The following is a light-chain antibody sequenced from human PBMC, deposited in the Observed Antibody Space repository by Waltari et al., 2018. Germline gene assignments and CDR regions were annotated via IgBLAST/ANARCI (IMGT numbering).Light chain of an antibody. V-gene: IGKV4-1*01. J-gene: IGKJ1*01. CDR2: WAS. CDR3: QQYYTNPWT. Sequence: DIVMTQSPDSLAVSLGERATINCKSSQSVLYSSNNKNYLAWYQQKPGQPPKLFIYWASTRGSGVPDRFSGSGSGTEFTLTISSLQAEDVADYYCQQYYTNPWTFGQGTKVEIK. CDR1: QSVLYSSNNKNY.